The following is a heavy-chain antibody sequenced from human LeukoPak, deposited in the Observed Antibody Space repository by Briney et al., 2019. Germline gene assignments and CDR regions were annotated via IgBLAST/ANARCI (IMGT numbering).Heavy chain of an antibody. CDR3: AKIGGVYYYGMDV. Sequence: GVCLRLSCAASGFTFSSYSMNWVRQAPGKGLEWVASISSSSSYIYFADSVKGRFTISRDNAKNSLYLQMNSLRAEDTAVYYCAKIGGVYYYGMDVWGQGTTVTVSS. V-gene: IGHV3-21*01. CDR2: ISSSSSYI. CDR1: GFTFSSYS. J-gene: IGHJ6*02.